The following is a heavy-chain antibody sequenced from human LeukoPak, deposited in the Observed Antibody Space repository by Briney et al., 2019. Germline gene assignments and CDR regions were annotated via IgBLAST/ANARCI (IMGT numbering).Heavy chain of an antibody. CDR3: ARIRDPAYSSSWYDDY. Sequence: SGPALVKPTQTLTLTCTFSGFSLSTSGMCVSWIRQPPGKALEWLARIDWDDGKYYSTSLKTRLTIFKDTSKNQVVLTMTNMDPVDTATYYCARIRDPAYSSSWYDDYWGQGTLVTVSS. V-gene: IGHV2-70*11. D-gene: IGHD6-13*01. CDR2: IDWDDGK. J-gene: IGHJ4*02. CDR1: GFSLSTSGMC.